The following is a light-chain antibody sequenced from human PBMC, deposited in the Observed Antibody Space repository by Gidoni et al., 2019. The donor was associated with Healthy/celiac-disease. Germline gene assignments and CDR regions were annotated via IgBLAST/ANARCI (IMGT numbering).Light chain of an antibody. CDR3: QQSYSTRRITWT. Sequence: DIQMTQSPSSLSASVGDRVTITCRASQSISSYLNWYQQKPGKAPKLLIYAASSLQSGVPSRFSGSGSGTDFTLTISSLQPEDFATYYCQQSYSTRRITWTFGQGTKVEIK. CDR2: AAS. V-gene: IGKV1-39*01. J-gene: IGKJ1*01. CDR1: QSISSY.